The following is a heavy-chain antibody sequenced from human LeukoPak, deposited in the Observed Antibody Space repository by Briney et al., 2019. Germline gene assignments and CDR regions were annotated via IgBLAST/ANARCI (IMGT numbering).Heavy chain of an antibody. CDR3: ARGGDLSSTPFDY. D-gene: IGHD3-16*02. J-gene: IGHJ4*02. CDR1: GGSISSGGYS. Sequence: PSETLSLTCAVSGGSISSGGYSWSWIRQPPGKGLEWIGYIYYSGSTYYNPSLKSRVTISVDTSKNQFSLKLSSVTAADTAVYYCARGGDLSSTPFDYWGQGTLVTVSS. V-gene: IGHV4-30-4*07. CDR2: IYYSGST.